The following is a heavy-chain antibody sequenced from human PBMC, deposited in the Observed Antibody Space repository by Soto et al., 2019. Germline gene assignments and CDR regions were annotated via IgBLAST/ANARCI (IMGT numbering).Heavy chain of an antibody. D-gene: IGHD3-10*01. J-gene: IGHJ4*02. CDR1: GGSISSYY. CDR2: IYYSGST. V-gene: IGHV4-59*08. CDR3: ARHYGSGSYPLDY. Sequence: SETLSLTCTVSGGSISSYYWSWIRQPPGKGLEWIVYIYYSGSTNYNPSLKSRVTISVDTSKNQFSLKLSSVTAADTAVYYCARHYGSGSYPLDYWGRGTLVTVSS.